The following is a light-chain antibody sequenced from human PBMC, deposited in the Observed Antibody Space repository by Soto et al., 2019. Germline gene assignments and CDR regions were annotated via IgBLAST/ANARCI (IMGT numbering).Light chain of an antibody. CDR3: CSSAPESTYV. Sequence: QSALIQPPSVSGSPGQSVTISCTGTSSDVGSYDYVSWYQQHPGTVPKPMIYNVNTRPSGVPDRFSGSKSGNTASMTISGLQADDEADYFCCSSAPESTYVFGTGTKLTVL. CDR2: NVN. V-gene: IGLV2-11*01. CDR1: SSDVGSYDY. J-gene: IGLJ1*01.